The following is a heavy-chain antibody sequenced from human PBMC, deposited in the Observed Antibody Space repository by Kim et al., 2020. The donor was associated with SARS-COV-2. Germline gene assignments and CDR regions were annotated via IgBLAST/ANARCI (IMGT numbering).Heavy chain of an antibody. V-gene: IGHV1-69*04. D-gene: IGHD1-26*01. CDR3: ASTQWELFHDAFDI. Sequence: SVKVSCKASGGTFSSYAISWVRQAPGQGLEWMGRIIPILGIANYAQKFQGRVTITADKSTSTAYMELSSLRSEDTAVYYCASTQWELFHDAFDIWGQGTMVTVSS. CDR2: IIPILGIA. CDR1: GGTFSSYA. J-gene: IGHJ3*02.